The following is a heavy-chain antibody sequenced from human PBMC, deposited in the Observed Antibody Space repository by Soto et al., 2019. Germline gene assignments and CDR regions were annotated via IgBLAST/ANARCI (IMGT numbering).Heavy chain of an antibody. CDR1: GFSLTNYA. CDR2: ISCNGSNM. V-gene: IGHV3-30*04. D-gene: IGHD5-12*01. J-gene: IGHJ6*04. Sequence: QVHLVESGGGVVQPGKSLRLSCAASGFSLTNYAFNWVRQAQGKGLEWLAGISCNGSNMYNAASVEGRLTISRDNCRNTIYLELSDLRIENTALYYCARDPPPYSTNFLACFGLDVWGKGTRVTVSS. CDR3: ARDPPPYSTNFLACFGLDV.